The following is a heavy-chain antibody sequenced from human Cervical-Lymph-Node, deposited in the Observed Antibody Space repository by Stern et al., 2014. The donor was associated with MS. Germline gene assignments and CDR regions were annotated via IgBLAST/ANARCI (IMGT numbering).Heavy chain of an antibody. J-gene: IGHJ6*02. CDR2: INAANGNT. V-gene: IGHV1-3*01. D-gene: IGHD3-22*01. Sequence: QVQLVQSGAEVKEAGASVKVSCKASGYTFTTYAIHWVRQAAGQSLEWMGWINAANGNTRYSHKFQDRVTITRDTSTSTAYMELSSLRSEDTAVYYCARDPHYYDSTGYCMDVWGQGTTVTVSS. CDR3: ARDPHYYDSTGYCMDV. CDR1: GYTFTTYA.